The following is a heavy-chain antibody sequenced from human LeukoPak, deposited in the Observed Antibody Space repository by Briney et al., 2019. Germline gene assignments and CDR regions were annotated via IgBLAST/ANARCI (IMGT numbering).Heavy chain of an antibody. D-gene: IGHD2-2*01. V-gene: IGHV3-64D*06. CDR2: ISTHGDST. Sequence: GGSLRLSCSASGFTFSSYAMHWVRQAPGKGLEYVSAISTHGDSTYYADSVKGRFTISRGNPKNTLYLQMSSLRVEDMAAYYCVKESTTSWLFDYWGQGTLVIVSS. J-gene: IGHJ4*02. CDR3: VKESTTSWLFDY. CDR1: GFTFSSYA.